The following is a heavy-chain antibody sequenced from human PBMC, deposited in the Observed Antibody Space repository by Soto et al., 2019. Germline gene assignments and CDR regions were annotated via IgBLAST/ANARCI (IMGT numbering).Heavy chain of an antibody. D-gene: IGHD3-22*01. CDR1: GGSISSSNW. Sequence: PSETLSLTCAVSGGSISSSNWWSWVRQPPGKGLEWIGEIYHSGSTNYNPSLKSRVTISVDKSKNQFSLKMSSLTAADTAVYYWARRLRAINYYDSSGAVDYWGQGTLVTVSS. CDR3: ARRLRAINYYDSSGAVDY. J-gene: IGHJ4*02. V-gene: IGHV4-4*02. CDR2: IYHSGST.